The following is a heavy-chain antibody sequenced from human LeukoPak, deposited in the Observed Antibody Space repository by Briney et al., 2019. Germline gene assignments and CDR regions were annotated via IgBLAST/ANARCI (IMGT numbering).Heavy chain of an antibody. D-gene: IGHD1-26*01. CDR1: GYTFTGYY. CDR3: ARANRVGATPADPYFDY. J-gene: IGHJ4*02. CDR2: INPNSGAT. Sequence: ASVKVTCKASGYTFTGYYLHWVRQAPGQGLEWMGWINPNSGATNYAQKFQGRVTMTRDTSISTAYMELSRLRSDDTAVYYCARANRVGATPADPYFDYWGQGTLVTVSS. V-gene: IGHV1-2*02.